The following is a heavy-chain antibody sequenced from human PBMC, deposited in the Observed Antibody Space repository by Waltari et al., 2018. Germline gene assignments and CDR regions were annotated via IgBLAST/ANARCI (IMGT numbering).Heavy chain of an antibody. CDR1: GFTFSSFE. CDR2: IISSGSTI. CDR3: ARGQQQDFDY. Sequence: EVQLVESGGGLVQPRGSLRLSCAASGFTFSSFEMNWVRQAPGKGLEWVSYIISSGSTIDYADAGKGRFTSSRDNAKNSLYLQMNSLRAEDTAVYYCARGQQQDFDYWGQGTLVTVSS. D-gene: IGHD6-13*01. V-gene: IGHV3-48*03. J-gene: IGHJ4*02.